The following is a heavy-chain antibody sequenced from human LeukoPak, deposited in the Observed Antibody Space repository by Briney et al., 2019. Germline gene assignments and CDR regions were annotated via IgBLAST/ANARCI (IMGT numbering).Heavy chain of an antibody. CDR1: GGSISSYY. D-gene: IGHD2-15*01. CDR3: ARSFPRSGGIPWGIDY. CDR2: IYYSGST. Sequence: SETLSLTCTVSGGSISSYYWSWIRQPPGKGLEWIGYIYYSGSTNYNPSLKSRVTISVDTSKNQFSLKLSSVTAADTAVYYCARSFPRSGGIPWGIDYWGQGTLVTVSS. V-gene: IGHV4-59*01. J-gene: IGHJ4*02.